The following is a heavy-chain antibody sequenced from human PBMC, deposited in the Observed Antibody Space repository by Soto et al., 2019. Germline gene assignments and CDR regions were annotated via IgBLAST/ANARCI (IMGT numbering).Heavy chain of an antibody. Sequence: QVQLVQSGAEVKKPGSSVKVSCKASGGTFSSYAISWVRQAPGQGLEWMGGIIPIFGTANYAQKFQGRVTITADKSTSTAYMELSSLRSEDTAGYYCARDHPLDTYSNYVPNLIYDYSYGMDVWGQGTTVTVSS. V-gene: IGHV1-69*06. CDR2: IIPIFGTA. CDR3: ARDHPLDTYSNYVPNLIYDYSYGMDV. J-gene: IGHJ6*02. CDR1: GGTFSSYA. D-gene: IGHD4-4*01.